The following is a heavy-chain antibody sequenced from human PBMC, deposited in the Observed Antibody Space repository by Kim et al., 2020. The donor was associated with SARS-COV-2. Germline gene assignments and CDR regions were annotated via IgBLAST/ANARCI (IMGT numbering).Heavy chain of an antibody. CDR1: GFTFNDSY. Sequence: GGSLRLSCAASGFTFNDSYMSWIRQAPGKGLEWVSYISSSTGYTNYADSVKGRFTISRDNAKNSLYLQMNSLRAEDTAVYYCARGGGLSDFFDYWGQGTLVTVSS. V-gene: IGHV3-11*05. J-gene: IGHJ4*02. CDR3: ARGGGLSDFFDY. D-gene: IGHD3-10*01. CDR2: ISSSTGYT.